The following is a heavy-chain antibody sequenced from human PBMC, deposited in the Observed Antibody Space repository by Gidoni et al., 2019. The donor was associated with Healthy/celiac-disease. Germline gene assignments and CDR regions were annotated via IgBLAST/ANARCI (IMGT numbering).Heavy chain of an antibody. CDR3: TTGGTVVTPDDAFDI. D-gene: IGHD2-21*02. Sequence: SCPASGFTFSTAWMSWVRQAPGKGLEWVGRIKSKTDGGTTDYAAPVKGRFTISRDDSKNTLYLQMNSLKTEDTAVYYCTTGGTVVTPDDAFDIWGQGTMVTVSS. CDR2: IKSKTDGGTT. J-gene: IGHJ3*02. CDR1: GFTFSTAW. V-gene: IGHV3-15*01.